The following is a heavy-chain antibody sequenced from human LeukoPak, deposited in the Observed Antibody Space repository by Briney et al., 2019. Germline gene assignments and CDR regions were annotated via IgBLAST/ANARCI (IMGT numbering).Heavy chain of an antibody. CDR2: IYYSGST. D-gene: IGHD2-15*01. Sequence: PSETLSLTCTVSGGSISSSSYYWGWIRQPPGKGLEWIGSIYYSGSTNYNPSLKSRVTISVDTSKNQFSLKLSSVTAADTAVYYCARCTAATDAFDVWGQGTMVTVSS. V-gene: IGHV4-39*07. J-gene: IGHJ3*01. CDR3: ARCTAATDAFDV. CDR1: GGSISSSSYY.